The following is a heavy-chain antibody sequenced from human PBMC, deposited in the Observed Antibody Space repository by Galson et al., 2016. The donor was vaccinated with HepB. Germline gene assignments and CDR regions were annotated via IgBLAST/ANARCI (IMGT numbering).Heavy chain of an antibody. D-gene: IGHD4-17*01. CDR2: ISSNGGST. V-gene: IGHV3-64*01. J-gene: IGHJ4*02. CDR1: GFTFSSYA. CDR3: ARGLVIGYGYSLRY. Sequence: SLRLSCAASGFTFSSYAMHWVRQAPGKGLEYVSAISSNGGSTYYANSVKGRFTVSRDNSKNTVYLQMGSLRAEDMAVYYCARGLVIGYGYSLRYWGQGTLVTVSS.